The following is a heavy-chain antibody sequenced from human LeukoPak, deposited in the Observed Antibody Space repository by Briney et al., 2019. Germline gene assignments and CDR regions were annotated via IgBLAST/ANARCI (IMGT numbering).Heavy chain of an antibody. V-gene: IGHV3-21*01. D-gene: IGHD4-23*01. CDR3: ARDYGGSSPFDY. CDR2: ISRSSSYI. J-gene: IGHJ4*02. CDR1: GFTFSSYS. Sequence: GGSLRLSCAGSGFTFSSYSMNWVSQAPGKGLQWVSCISRSSSYIYYADSVKGRFTIFRDNAKNSLYLHMNSLRAEDTAVYYCARDYGGSSPFDYWGQGTLVTVSS.